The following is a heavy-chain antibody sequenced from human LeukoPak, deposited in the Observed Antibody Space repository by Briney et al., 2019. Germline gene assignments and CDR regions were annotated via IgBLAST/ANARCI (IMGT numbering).Heavy chain of an antibody. V-gene: IGHV1-8*01. D-gene: IGHD5-18*01. CDR1: GYTFTSYD. Sequence: ASVKVSCKASGYTFTSYDINWVRQATGQGLEWMGWMNPNSGKTGYAQKFQGRVTMTRNTSISTDYMELSSLRSEDTAVYYCARDFQLWSINDAFDIWGKGTMVTVSS. CDR2: MNPNSGKT. J-gene: IGHJ3*02. CDR3: ARDFQLWSINDAFDI.